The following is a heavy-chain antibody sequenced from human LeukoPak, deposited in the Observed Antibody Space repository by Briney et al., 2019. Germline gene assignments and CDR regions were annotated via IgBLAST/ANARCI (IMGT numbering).Heavy chain of an antibody. CDR2: INHSGNT. J-gene: IGHJ5*02. V-gene: IGHV4-34*01. D-gene: IGHD3-10*01. Sequence: SETLSLTCAVYGGSFSGYYWSWIRQPPEKGLEWIGEINHSGNTNYNPSLKSRVTISIDMSNNHFSLTLKSVTAADKAVYYCARDSGPWGVFDPWGQGTLVTVSS. CDR3: ARDSGPWGVFDP. CDR1: GGSFSGYY.